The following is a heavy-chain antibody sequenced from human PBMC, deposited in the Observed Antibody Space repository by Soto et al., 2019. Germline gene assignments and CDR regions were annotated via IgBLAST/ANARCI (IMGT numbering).Heavy chain of an antibody. CDR3: AREGPVTTGYYGMDV. J-gene: IGHJ6*02. D-gene: IGHD4-17*01. CDR1: GFTFSNYA. V-gene: IGHV3-30*04. Sequence: QVQLVESGGDVVQPGRSLRLSCAATGFTFSNYAMHWVRQAPGKGLEWVSLISYDGKDKYYGDSVKGRFTISRDNSKSRLYLQMNSLRAEDTAVYYCAREGPVTTGYYGMDVWGQGTTVTVSS. CDR2: ISYDGKDK.